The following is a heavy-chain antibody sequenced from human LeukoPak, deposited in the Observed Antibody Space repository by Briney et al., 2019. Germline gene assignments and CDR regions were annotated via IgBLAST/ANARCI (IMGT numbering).Heavy chain of an antibody. D-gene: IGHD3-10*01. CDR2: ISRSSSYI. Sequence: PGGSLRLSCAASGFTFSSYSMNWVRQAPGKGLEWVSSISRSSSYIYYADSVKGRFTISRDNAKNSMYLQMNSLRGEDTAVYYCARGLRFGELTWFDPWGQGTLVTVSS. CDR1: GFTFSSYS. J-gene: IGHJ5*02. V-gene: IGHV3-21*01. CDR3: ARGLRFGELTWFDP.